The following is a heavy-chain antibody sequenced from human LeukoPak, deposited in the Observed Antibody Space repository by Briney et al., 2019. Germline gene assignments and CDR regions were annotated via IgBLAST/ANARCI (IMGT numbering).Heavy chain of an antibody. CDR2: IYYSWST. V-gene: IGHV4-59*08. CDR3: ARHSSSSWYYFDY. J-gene: IGHJ4*02. CDR1: GGSISSYY. Sequence: PSETLSLTCTVSGGSISSYYWSWIRQPPGKGLEWIGYIYYSWSTNYYPALKSRVTIPVDTSKNQFSLKLSSVTAADTAVYYCARHSSSSWYYFDYWGQGTLVTVSS. D-gene: IGHD6-13*01.